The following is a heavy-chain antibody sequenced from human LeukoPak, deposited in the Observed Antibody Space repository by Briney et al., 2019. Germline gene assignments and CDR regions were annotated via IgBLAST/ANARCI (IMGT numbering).Heavy chain of an antibody. V-gene: IGHV2-70*11. Sequence: TLSLTCTVSGGSFNSGSYYWRWIRQPPGKALEWLARIDWDDDKYYSTSLKTRLTISKGTSKNQVVLTMTNMDPVDTATYYCARITVTTPRAWFDPWGQGTLVTVSS. J-gene: IGHJ5*02. CDR1: GGSFNSGSYY. CDR3: ARITVTTPRAWFDP. D-gene: IGHD4-17*01. CDR2: IDWDDDK.